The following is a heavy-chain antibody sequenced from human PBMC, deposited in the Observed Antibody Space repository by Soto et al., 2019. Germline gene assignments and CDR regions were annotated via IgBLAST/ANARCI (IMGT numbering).Heavy chain of an antibody. CDR2: INEDGSDR. CDR3: XXXXXXXXXXXXXXXXX. J-gene: IGHJ4*02. Sequence: EVHLVASGGALVQPGGSLTLSCVGSGFTLSTYWLAWVRQXPGXXXXXXXSINEDGSDRYAVDAVKGRVTISRDNAKNSLYLXXXXXXXXXXXXXXXXXXXXXXXXXXXXXXXXWGQGTLVTVSA. CDR1: GFTLSTYW. V-gene: IGHV3-7*01.